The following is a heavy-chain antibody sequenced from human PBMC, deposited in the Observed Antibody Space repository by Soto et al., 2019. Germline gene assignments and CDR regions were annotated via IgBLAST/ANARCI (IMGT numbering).Heavy chain of an antibody. D-gene: IGHD3-16*02. Sequence: PGGSLRLSCAASGFTFSSYWMSWVRQAPGKGLEWVANIKQDGSEKYYVDSVKGRFTISRDNAKNSLYLQMNSLRDEDTAVYYCARVFFVIPPGYYYAMDVWGQGTTVPVSS. CDR2: IKQDGSEK. CDR3: ARVFFVIPPGYYYAMDV. V-gene: IGHV3-7*01. J-gene: IGHJ6*02. CDR1: GFTFSSYW.